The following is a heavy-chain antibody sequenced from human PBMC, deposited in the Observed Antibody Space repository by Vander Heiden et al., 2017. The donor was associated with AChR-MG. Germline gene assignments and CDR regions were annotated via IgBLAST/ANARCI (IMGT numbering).Heavy chain of an antibody. J-gene: IGHJ6*03. D-gene: IGHD2-21*02. CDR2: MNPNSGNT. Sequence: QVQLVQSGAEVKKPGASVKVSCKASGYTFTSYDINWVRQATGQGLEWMGWMNPNSGNTGYAQKFQGRVTMTRNTSISTAYMELSSLRSEDTAVYYCARGRRGVVTASPLYYYMDVWGKGTTVTVSS. CDR1: GYTFTSYD. V-gene: IGHV1-8*01. CDR3: ARGRRGVVTASPLYYYMDV.